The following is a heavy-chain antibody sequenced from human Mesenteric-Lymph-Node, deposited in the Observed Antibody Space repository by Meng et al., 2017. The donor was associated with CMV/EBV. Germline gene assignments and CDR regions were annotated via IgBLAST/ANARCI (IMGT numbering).Heavy chain of an antibody. D-gene: IGHD3-3*01. V-gene: IGHV3-30*04. CDR1: GFTFSSYA. J-gene: IGHJ6*02. CDR3: ARDLRFLEWQPHYYYGMDV. Sequence: GESLKISCAASGFTFSSYAMHWVRQAPGKGLEWVAVISYDGSNKYYADSVKGRFTISRDNSKNTLYLQMNSLRAEDTAVYYCARDLRFLEWQPHYYYGMDVWGQGTTVTSP. CDR2: ISYDGSNK.